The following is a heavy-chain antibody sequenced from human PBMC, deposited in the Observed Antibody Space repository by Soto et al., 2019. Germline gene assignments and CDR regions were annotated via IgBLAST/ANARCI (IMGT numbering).Heavy chain of an antibody. V-gene: IGHV1-69*12. CDR1: GGTFSSYA. CDR2: IIPIFGTA. CDR3: ARDRNWFDP. J-gene: IGHJ5*02. Sequence: QVQLVQSGAEVKKPGSSVKVSCKASGGTFSSYALSWVRQAPGQGLEWMGGIIPIFGTANYAQQFQGRVTITADETTSTAYMELSRLRSEDTAVYYCARDRNWFDPWGQGTLVTVSS.